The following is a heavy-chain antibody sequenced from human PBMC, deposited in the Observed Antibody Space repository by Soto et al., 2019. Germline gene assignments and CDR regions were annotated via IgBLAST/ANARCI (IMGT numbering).Heavy chain of an antibody. Sequence: GGSLRLSCAASGFTFSSYWMHWVRQAPGKGLVWVSRINSDGSSTSYADSVKGRFTISRDNAKNTLYLQMNSLRAEDTAVYYCARDFRHGYSGYAPAVWGQGTLVTVSS. CDR1: GFTFSSYW. J-gene: IGHJ4*02. CDR2: INSDGSST. V-gene: IGHV3-74*01. D-gene: IGHD5-12*01. CDR3: ARDFRHGYSGYAPAV.